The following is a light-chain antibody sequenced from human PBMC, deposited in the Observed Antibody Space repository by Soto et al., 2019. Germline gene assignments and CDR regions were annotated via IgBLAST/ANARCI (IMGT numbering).Light chain of an antibody. CDR3: QKSYNTTWT. J-gene: IGKJ1*01. V-gene: IGKV1-39*01. Sequence: DIHLTQSPSLLSASVGDTVTITCRASQGISTDLNWYQQKPGKAPKLLIYTTSSLQSGVPSRFSGSGSETDLNLTISSLQPEDFATYSCQKSYNTTWTCGQGTKVDIK. CDR1: QGISTD. CDR2: TTS.